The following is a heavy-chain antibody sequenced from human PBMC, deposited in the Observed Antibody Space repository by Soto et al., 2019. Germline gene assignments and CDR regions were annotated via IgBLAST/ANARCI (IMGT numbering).Heavy chain of an antibody. D-gene: IGHD2-2*01. CDR2: IFRSGSS. CDR1: GDSIGSGDDS. Sequence: PSETLSLTCTVSGDSIGSGDDSWSWIRQPPGQGLEWIGYIFRSGSSFSNPSLRSRVTLSVDTSKNQFSLSLSTVTAADTALYYCARGLGYCSTTTCSEDWFDPWGPGTLVTVSS. V-gene: IGHV4-30-2*01. J-gene: IGHJ5*02. CDR3: ARGLGYCSTTTCSEDWFDP.